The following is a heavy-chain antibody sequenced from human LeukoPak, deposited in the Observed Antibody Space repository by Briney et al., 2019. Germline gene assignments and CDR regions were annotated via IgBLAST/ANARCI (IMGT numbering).Heavy chain of an antibody. CDR2: IYTSGST. J-gene: IGHJ4*02. CDR3: ARYPIRTVTTLYYFDY. V-gene: IGHV4-61*02. Sequence: SETLSLTCTVSGGSISSGSYYWSWIRQPAGKGLEWIGRIYTSGSTNYNPSLKSRVTISVDTSKNQFSLKLSSVTAADTAVYYCARYPIRTVTTLYYFDYWGQGTLVTVSS. CDR1: GGSISSGSYY. D-gene: IGHD4-17*01.